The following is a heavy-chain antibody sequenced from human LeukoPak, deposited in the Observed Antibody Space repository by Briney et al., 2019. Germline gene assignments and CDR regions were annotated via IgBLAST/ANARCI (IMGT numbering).Heavy chain of an antibody. CDR1: GFTFSSYW. V-gene: IGHV3-74*01. J-gene: IGHJ4*02. CDR3: AREKATVTYIDY. CDR2: INSDGSST. D-gene: IGHD4-17*01. Sequence: PGGSLRLSCAASGFTFSSYWMHWVRQAPGKGLVWVSRINSDGSSTSYADSVKGRFTISRDNSKNTLYLQMNSLRAEDTAVYYCAREKATVTYIDYWAREPWSPSPQ.